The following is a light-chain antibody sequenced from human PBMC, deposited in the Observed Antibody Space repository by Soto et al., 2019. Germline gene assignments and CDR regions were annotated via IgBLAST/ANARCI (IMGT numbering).Light chain of an antibody. J-gene: IGKJ5*01. Sequence: EVVKTQSPATLSVSPGERATLSCRASESVSRNLAWYQQKPGQAPRLLIYDASTRATGIPDRFSGGGSGTEFTLTISSPQSEDFVVYYCQQYNSWPPITFGQGTRLEIK. CDR3: QQYNSWPPIT. V-gene: IGKV3-15*01. CDR2: DAS. CDR1: ESVSRN.